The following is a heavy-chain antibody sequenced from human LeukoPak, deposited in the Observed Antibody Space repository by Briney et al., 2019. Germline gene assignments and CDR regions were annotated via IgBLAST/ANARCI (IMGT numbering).Heavy chain of an antibody. D-gene: IGHD2-15*01. J-gene: IGHJ4*02. V-gene: IGHV1-46*01. CDR2: INPSGGST. CDR3: ARVGLDCSGGSCYSRPAFDY. Sequence: APVKVSCKASGYTFTSYYMHWVRQAPGQGLEWMGIINPSGGSTSYAQKFQGRVTMTRDTSTSTVYMELSSLRSEDTAVYYCARVGLDCSGGSCYSRPAFDYWGQGTLVTVSS. CDR1: GYTFTSYY.